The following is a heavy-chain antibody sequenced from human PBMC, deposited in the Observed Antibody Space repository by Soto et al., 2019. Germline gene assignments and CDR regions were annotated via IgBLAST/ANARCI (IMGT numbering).Heavy chain of an antibody. CDR1: GGSFSGYY. Sequence: SETLSLTCAVYGGSFSGYYWSWIRQPPGKGLEWIGEINHSGSTNHNPSLKSRVTISVDTSKNQFSLKLSSVTAADTAVYYCARSVRYCSSTSCYTYYYYGMDVWGQGTTVTVSS. J-gene: IGHJ6*02. V-gene: IGHV4-34*01. CDR2: INHSGST. D-gene: IGHD2-2*02. CDR3: ARSVRYCSSTSCYTYYYYGMDV.